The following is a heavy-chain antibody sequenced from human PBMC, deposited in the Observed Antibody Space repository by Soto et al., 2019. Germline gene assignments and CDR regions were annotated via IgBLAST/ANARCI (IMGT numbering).Heavy chain of an antibody. CDR2: ISTYNHDT. CDR3: ARDHSNTSVDKLYLDS. D-gene: IGHD3-3*01. CDR1: GYTYRIYA. Sequence: ASVKVSCKTSGYTYRIYAITWVRQAPGQGLEWMGWISTYNHDTRYAQRFQGRLSMATDTSTSTAYMELRSLTSDDTAVYYCARDHSNTSVDKLYLDSWGQGSLVTVSS. V-gene: IGHV1-18*01. J-gene: IGHJ4*02.